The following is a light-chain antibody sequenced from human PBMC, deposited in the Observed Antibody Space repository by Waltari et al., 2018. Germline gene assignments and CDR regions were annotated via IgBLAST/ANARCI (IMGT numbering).Light chain of an antibody. CDR3: MQALQTPLIT. CDR1: QSLLHSNGYNY. CDR2: LGS. V-gene: IGKV2-28*01. J-gene: IGKJ5*01. Sequence: DIVMTQSPLSLPVTPGEPASSSCRYSQSLLHSNGYNYLDWYLQNPGQSPQLLIYLGSNRASGVPDRFSGSGSGTDFTLKISRVEAEDVGVYYCMQALQTPLITFGQGTRLEIK.